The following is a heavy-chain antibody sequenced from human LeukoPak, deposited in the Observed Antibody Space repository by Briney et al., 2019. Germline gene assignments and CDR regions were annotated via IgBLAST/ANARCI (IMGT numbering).Heavy chain of an antibody. J-gene: IGHJ4*02. CDR2: LNPNSGVT. V-gene: IGHV1-2*02. Sequence: ASVKVSCKASGYAFTGYYMHWVRQAPGQGLEWMGWLNPNSGVTNSAQKFQGRVTMTRDTSISTAYMELSRLRSDDTAVYFCARAGNYYDDTSGYYSFDYWGQGTLVTVSS. CDR3: ARAGNYYDDTSGYYSFDY. CDR1: GYAFTGYY. D-gene: IGHD3-22*01.